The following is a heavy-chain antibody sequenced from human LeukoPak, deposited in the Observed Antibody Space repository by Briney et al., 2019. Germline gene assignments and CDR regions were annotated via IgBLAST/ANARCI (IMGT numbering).Heavy chain of an antibody. J-gene: IGHJ4*02. V-gene: IGHV1-69*13. CDR2: IIPIFGTA. Sequence: ASVKVSCKASGGTFSSYAISWVRQAPGQGLEWMGGIIPIFGTANYAQKFQGRVTITADESTSTAYMELSSLRSEDTAVYYCARTISSTAAAGTISVYFDYWGQGTLVTVSS. CDR3: ARTISSTAAAGTISVYFDY. D-gene: IGHD6-13*01. CDR1: GGTFSSYA.